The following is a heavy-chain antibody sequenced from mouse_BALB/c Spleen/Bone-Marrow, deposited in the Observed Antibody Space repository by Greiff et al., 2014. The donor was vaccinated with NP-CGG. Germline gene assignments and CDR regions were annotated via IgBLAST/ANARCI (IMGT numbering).Heavy chain of an antibody. CDR2: ILPGSASN. V-gene: IGHV1-9*01. D-gene: IGHD1-2*01. CDR3: ARGGYYGPRFAF. CDR1: GYTFSSYW. J-gene: IGHJ3*01. Sequence: QVQLQQSGAELMKPGASVKIPCKATGYTFSSYWLEWVKQRPGHGLEWIGEILPGSASNNYNEKFKGKATFAADTSSNTAYMQLSSLTSEDAAVYYCARGGYYGPRFAFWGQGTLVTVSA.